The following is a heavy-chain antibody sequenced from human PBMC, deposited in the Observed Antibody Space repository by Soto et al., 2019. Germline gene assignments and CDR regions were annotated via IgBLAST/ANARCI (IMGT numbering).Heavy chain of an antibody. CDR1: GGTFSSYA. J-gene: IGHJ5*02. V-gene: IGHV1-69*12. CDR3: ARGYCSGCSCLTWFDP. D-gene: IGHD2-15*01. CDR2: IIPIFGTA. Sequence: QVQLVQSGAEVKKPGSSVKVSCKASGGTFSSYAISWVRQAPGQGLEWMGGIIPIFGTANYAQKFQGRVTITADESTSTADMELGSPRSEDTAVYYCARGYCSGCSCLTWFDPWGQGTLVTVSS.